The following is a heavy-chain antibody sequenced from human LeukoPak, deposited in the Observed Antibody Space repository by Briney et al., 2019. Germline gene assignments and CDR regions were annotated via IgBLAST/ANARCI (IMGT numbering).Heavy chain of an antibody. CDR2: IYTSGST. CDR1: GGSISTYY. Sequence: SETLSLTCTVSGGSISTYYWSWIRQPAGKGLEWIGRIYTSGSTNYNPSLKSRVTMSVDTSKNQFSLKLSSVAAADTGVDYCARGDYYGSGSYYDLWGQGTLVTVSS. V-gene: IGHV4-4*07. J-gene: IGHJ4*02. D-gene: IGHD3-10*01. CDR3: ARGDYYGSGSYYDL.